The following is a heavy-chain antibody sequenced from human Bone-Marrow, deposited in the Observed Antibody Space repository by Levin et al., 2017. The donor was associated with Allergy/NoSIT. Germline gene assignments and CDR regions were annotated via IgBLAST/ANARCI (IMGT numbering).Heavy chain of an antibody. Sequence: PSETLSLTCTVSGGSISSSNNYWGWVRQPPGKGLEWIGVIYFSGSTYYNSSLKSRVAISVDTSKNQFSLNLNSVSAADTAVYYCARDPGGDYDYWGQGTLVTVSS. J-gene: IGHJ4*02. D-gene: IGHD4-17*01. CDR2: IYFSGST. CDR3: ARDPGGDYDY. CDR1: GGSISSSNNY. V-gene: IGHV4-39*07.